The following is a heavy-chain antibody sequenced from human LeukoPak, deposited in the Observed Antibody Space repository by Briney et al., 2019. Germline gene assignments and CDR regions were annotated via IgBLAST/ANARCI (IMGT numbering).Heavy chain of an antibody. D-gene: IGHD1-26*01. V-gene: IGHV1-46*01. CDR1: GYTFTSYY. CDR3: ARDSGSYIDY. Sequence: GASVKVSCKASGYTFTSYYMHWVRQAPGQGREGMGRINPSGGSTSYAQNFQGRVTMTRDMSTNTVYMELSSLRSEDTAVYYCARDSGSYIDYWGQGTLVTVPS. J-gene: IGHJ4*02. CDR2: INPSGGST.